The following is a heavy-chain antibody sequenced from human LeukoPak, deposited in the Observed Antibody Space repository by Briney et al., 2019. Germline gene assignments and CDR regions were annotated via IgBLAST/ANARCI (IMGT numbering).Heavy chain of an antibody. CDR2: ISWNSGSI. CDR1: GFTFDDYA. CDR3: AKDMSCSGGSCYSRASYYGMDV. D-gene: IGHD2-15*01. V-gene: IGHV3-9*01. J-gene: IGHJ6*02. Sequence: PGESLRLSCAASGFTFDDYAMHWVRQAPGKGLEWVSGISWNSGSIGYADSVKGRFTISRDNAKNSLYLQMNSLRAEDTALYYCAKDMSCSGGSCYSRASYYGMDVWGQGTTVTVSS.